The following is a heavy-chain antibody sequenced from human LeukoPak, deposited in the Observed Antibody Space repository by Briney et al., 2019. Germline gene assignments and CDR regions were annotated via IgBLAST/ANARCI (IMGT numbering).Heavy chain of an antibody. CDR3: ARDRNSGSSLDI. Sequence: ASVKVSCKASGGTFSSYAISWVRQAPGQGLEWMGRIYPYSGDTNYAQNFQGRVTMTRDTSISTAYMELSSLKSDDTAVYYCARDRNSGSSLDIWGQGTMLTVSS. V-gene: IGHV1-2*02. CDR2: IYPYSGDT. J-gene: IGHJ3*02. D-gene: IGHD6-6*01. CDR1: GGTFSSYA.